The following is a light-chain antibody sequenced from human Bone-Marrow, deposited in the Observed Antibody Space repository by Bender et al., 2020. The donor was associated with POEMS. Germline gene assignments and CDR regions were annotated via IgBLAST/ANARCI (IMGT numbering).Light chain of an antibody. CDR3: VAWDASLNGWV. CDR2: TNN. V-gene: IGLV1-44*01. CDR1: GSNIGGYP. Sequence: QSVLTQPPSASGTPGQRVTISCSGSGSNIGGYPVNWYQQLPGTAPRLLIYTNNERPSGVPDRFSASKSGTSASLSITGLQSDDEAIYFCVAWDASLNGWVFGGGTKLTVL. J-gene: IGLJ3*02.